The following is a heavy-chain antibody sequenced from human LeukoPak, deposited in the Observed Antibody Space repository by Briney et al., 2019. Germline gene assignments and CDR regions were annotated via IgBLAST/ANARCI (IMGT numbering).Heavy chain of an antibody. J-gene: IGHJ4*02. D-gene: IGHD3-10*01. Sequence: SETLSLTCAVSRYSISSGYNWGWIRQSPGKGLEWIGSLSHSGSTYYNPSLKSRVTISVDTSKNEFSLNLSSVTAADTAVYYCARGYYGSGSYYKGNYFDYWGRGTLVTVSS. CDR2: LSHSGST. CDR1: RYSISSGYN. CDR3: ARGYYGSGSYYKGNYFDY. V-gene: IGHV4-38-2*01.